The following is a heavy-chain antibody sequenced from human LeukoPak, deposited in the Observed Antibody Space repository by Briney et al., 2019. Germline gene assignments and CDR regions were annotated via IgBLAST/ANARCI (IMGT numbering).Heavy chain of an antibody. V-gene: IGHV4-34*01. J-gene: IGHJ4*02. Sequence: SETLSLTCTVSGGSISSYYWSWIRQPPGKGLEWIGEINHSGSTNYNPSLKSRVTISVDTSMNQFSLKLSSVTAADTAVYYCARPRIAVAGGGFDYWGQGTLVTVSS. D-gene: IGHD6-19*01. CDR2: INHSGST. CDR3: ARPRIAVAGGGFDY. CDR1: GGSISSYY.